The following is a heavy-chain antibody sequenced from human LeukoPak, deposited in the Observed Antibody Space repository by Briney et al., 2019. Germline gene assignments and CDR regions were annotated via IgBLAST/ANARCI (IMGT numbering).Heavy chain of an antibody. D-gene: IGHD5-18*01. CDR1: GFTVSSNY. J-gene: IGHJ4*02. CDR3: ARMGVGYSFYFDY. CDR2: IYSGGST. Sequence: GGSLRLSCAASGFTVSSNYMSWVRQAPGKGLEWVSVIYSGGSTYYADSVKGRFTISRDNSKNTLYLQMNSLRAEDTAVYYCARMGVGYSFYFDYWGQGTLVTVSS. V-gene: IGHV3-53*01.